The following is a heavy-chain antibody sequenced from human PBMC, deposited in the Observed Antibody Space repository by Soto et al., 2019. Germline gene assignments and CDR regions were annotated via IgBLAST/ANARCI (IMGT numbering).Heavy chain of an antibody. Sequence: VVSLRLSCAASGFTFSSYEMHWGREAPGKGLEWVSYISGSSDTRYIADSVKGRFTISRDNAKNSLYLQMNSLRAEDTAVYYCARATGYTNYGLDYWGEGALVTVSS. CDR1: GFTFSSYE. CDR3: ARATGYTNYGLDY. CDR2: ISGSSDTR. V-gene: IGHV3-48*03. J-gene: IGHJ4*02. D-gene: IGHD2-8*01.